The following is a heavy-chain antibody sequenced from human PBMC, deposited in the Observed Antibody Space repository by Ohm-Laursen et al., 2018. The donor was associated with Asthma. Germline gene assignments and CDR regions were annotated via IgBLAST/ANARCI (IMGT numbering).Heavy chain of an antibody. CDR2: FFLRGND. J-gene: IGHJ4*02. CDR3: ARVGIAARVIDY. V-gene: IGHV4-59*02. Sequence: SQTLSLTCAVSGGSVSGYYWSWIRQPPGKGLEWIGYFFLRGNDNYNPSLRSRVTMSMGTSRDQFSLNLRSVTAADTAVYYCARVGIAARVIDYWGQGTLVTVSS. D-gene: IGHD6-6*01. CDR1: GGSVSGYY.